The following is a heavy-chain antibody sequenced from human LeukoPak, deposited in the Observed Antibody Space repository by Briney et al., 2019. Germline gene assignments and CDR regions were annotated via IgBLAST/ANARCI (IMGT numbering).Heavy chain of an antibody. Sequence: GDSLTHSRAASGFTVSSNYMSWLRPPPGKALEWVSIIYCWGSTYQPDPVKGRLNISRHNSKHTLSLQMNSQSAEDSAVYLCGREVQLWPGRFDIWGEGTMVSVCS. CDR1: GFTVSSNY. CDR2: IYCWGST. CDR3: GREVQLWPGRFDI. D-gene: IGHD5-18*01. V-gene: IGHV3-53*01. J-gene: IGHJ3*02.